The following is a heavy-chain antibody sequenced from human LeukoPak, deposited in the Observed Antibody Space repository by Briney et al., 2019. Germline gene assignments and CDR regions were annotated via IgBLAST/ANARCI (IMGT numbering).Heavy chain of an antibody. CDR2: IIPILGIA. CDR3: ARSLANYYDSSGYYPREYNWFDP. J-gene: IGHJ5*02. V-gene: IGHV1-69*04. Sequence: ASVKVSCKASGGTFSSYAISWVRQAPGQGLEWMGRIIPILGIANYAQKFQGRVTITADKSTSTAYMELSSLRSEDTAVCYCARSLANYYDSSGYYPREYNWFDPWGQGTLVTVSS. D-gene: IGHD3-22*01. CDR1: GGTFSSYA.